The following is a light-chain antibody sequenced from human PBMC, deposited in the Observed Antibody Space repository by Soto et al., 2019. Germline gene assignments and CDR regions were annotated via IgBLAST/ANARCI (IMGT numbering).Light chain of an antibody. CDR3: LQVYSFPRT. CDR1: QDIGRR. CDR2: AAS. V-gene: IGKV1-12*01. J-gene: IGKJ1*01. Sequence: DIQMTQSPSSVSASIGDRVTITCRASQDIGRRLAWFQQKPGKAPKYLIQAASSLQGGVPSTFSGSGSGTDFTRTINTLHPEDFATYYCLQVYSFPRTFGQGTKVDIK.